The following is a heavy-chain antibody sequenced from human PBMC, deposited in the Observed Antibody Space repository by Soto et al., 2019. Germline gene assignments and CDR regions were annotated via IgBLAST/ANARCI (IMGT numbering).Heavy chain of an antibody. J-gene: IGHJ4*02. CDR2: MYHSGNT. D-gene: IGHD3-9*01. CDR1: GASIITSNHY. V-gene: IGHV4-39*01. Sequence: SSTLSLTRTVSGASIITSNHYWAWIRQPPGEGVEWIGSMYHSGNTYYNPSLNSRVTISVDTSKNQFSLKLSSVTAADTALYFCASHYFDSWTGHYTGVFYFDFWGQGALVTVS. CDR3: ASHYFDSWTGHYTGVFYFDF.